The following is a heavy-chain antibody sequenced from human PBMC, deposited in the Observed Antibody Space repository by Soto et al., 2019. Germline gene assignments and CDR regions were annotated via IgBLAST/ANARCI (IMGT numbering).Heavy chain of an antibody. CDR3: ARDRGRAGAGTPPNWFDP. V-gene: IGHV1-2*02. Sequence: ASVKVSCKASGYTFTGYYMHWVRQAPGQGLEWMGWINPNSGGTNYAQKFQGRVTMTRDTSISTAYMELSRLRSDDTAVYYCARDRGRAGAGTPPNWFDPWGQGTLVTVSS. CDR1: GYTFTGYY. D-gene: IGHD6-19*01. CDR2: INPNSGGT. J-gene: IGHJ5*02.